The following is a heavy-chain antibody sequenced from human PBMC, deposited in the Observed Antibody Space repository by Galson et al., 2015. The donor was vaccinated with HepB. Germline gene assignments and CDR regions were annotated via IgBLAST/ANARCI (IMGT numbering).Heavy chain of an antibody. D-gene: IGHD6-13*01. J-gene: IGHJ4*02. CDR1: GFTFSSYG. CDR3: ARGGSIAAAGTLFDY. V-gene: IGHV3-48*02. CDR2: ISSSSSTI. Sequence: SLRLSCAASGFTFSSYGMHWVRQAPGKGLEWVSYISSSSSTIYYADSVKGRFTISRDNAKNSLYLQMNSLRDEDTAVYYCARGGSIAAAGTLFDYWGQGTLVTVSS.